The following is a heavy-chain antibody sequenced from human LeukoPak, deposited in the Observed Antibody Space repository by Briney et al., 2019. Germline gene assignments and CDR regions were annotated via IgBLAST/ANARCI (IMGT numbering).Heavy chain of an antibody. V-gene: IGHV1-18*01. CDR3: ARVWEGASPGGDAFDI. Sequence: GASVKVSCKASAYTFTSYGISWVRQAPGQGLEWMGWISAYNGNTNYAQKLQGRVTMTTDTSTSTAYMELRSLRSDDTAVYYCARVWEGASPGGDAFDIWGQGTMATVSS. CDR1: AYTFTSYG. J-gene: IGHJ3*02. CDR2: ISAYNGNT. D-gene: IGHD1-26*01.